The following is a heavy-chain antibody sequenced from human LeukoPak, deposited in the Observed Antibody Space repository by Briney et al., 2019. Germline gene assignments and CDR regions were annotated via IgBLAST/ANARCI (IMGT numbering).Heavy chain of an antibody. CDR3: AKDIAAAGSTDDY. D-gene: IGHD6-13*01. CDR1: GFTFSSYA. J-gene: IGHJ4*02. CDR2: ISGSGGGT. Sequence: GGSLRLSCAASGFTFSSYAMTWVRQAPGKGLEWVSSISGSGGGTYYADSVKGRFTISRDNSKNTLYLQMNSLRAEDTAVYYCAKDIAAAGSTDDYWGQGTLVTVSS. V-gene: IGHV3-23*01.